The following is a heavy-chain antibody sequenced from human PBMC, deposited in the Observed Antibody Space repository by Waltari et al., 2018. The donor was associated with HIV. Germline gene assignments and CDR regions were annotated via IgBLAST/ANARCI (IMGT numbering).Heavy chain of an antibody. V-gene: IGHV3-30*10. J-gene: IGHJ4*02. CDR3: AKSVNSAWHDFVG. CDR1: GFLFTNLA. Sequence: QGHLVATGGGVAQRGRSLRPSCGRCGFLFTNLAMHWVRQAPGKGFEWVAVISYDGTKKDYTDSVKGRFTISRDNSKNTLSLQMNSLRPEDTAIYYCAKSVNSAWHDFVGWGQGTLVIVSS. D-gene: IGHD6-19*01. CDR2: ISYDGTKK.